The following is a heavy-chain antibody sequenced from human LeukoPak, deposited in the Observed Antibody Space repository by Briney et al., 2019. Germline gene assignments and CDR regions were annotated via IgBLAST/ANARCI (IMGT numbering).Heavy chain of an antibody. V-gene: IGHV4-61*02. Sequence: SETLSLTCTVSGGSISSASYYWSWIRQPAGKGLEWIGRIYTSGGTNYNPSLKSRVTISVDTSKNQFSLKLSSVTAADTAVYYCAMRERLAAALDYWGQGTLVTVSS. D-gene: IGHD6-13*01. CDR2: IYTSGGT. CDR1: GGSISSASYY. J-gene: IGHJ4*02. CDR3: AMRERLAAALDY.